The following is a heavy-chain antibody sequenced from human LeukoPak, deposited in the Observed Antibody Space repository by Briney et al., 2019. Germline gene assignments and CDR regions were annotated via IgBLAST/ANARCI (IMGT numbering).Heavy chain of an antibody. CDR1: GYTFTSYA. V-gene: IGHV1-3*01. D-gene: IGHD3-10*01. J-gene: IGHJ6*02. CDR3: AVRGGSGSSYYYYGMDV. Sequence: ASVKVSRKASGYTFTSYAMHWVRQAPGQRLEWMGWINAGNGNTKYSQKFQGRVTITRDTSASTAYMELSSLRSEDTAVYYCAVRGGSGSSYYYYGMDVWGQGTTVTVSS. CDR2: INAGNGNT.